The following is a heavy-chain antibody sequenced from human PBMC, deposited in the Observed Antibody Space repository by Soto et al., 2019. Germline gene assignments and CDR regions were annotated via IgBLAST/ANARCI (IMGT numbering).Heavy chain of an antibody. CDR1: GFTFSSYD. V-gene: IGHV3-30*03. J-gene: IGHJ3*02. D-gene: IGHD3-22*01. CDR3: ARDRSSSFWGLLPKLDAIDI. CDR2: ISYDGSNK. Sequence: PGGSLRLSCAASGFTFSSYDMHWVRQAPGQGLEWVTVISYDGSNKYYADSVKGRFTISRDNSKNTLYLQMNSLRAEDTAVYYCARDRSSSFWGLLPKLDAIDIWGQGTMVTVSS.